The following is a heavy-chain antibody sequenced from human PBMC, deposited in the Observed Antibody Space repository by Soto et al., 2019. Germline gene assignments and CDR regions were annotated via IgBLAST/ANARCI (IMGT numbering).Heavy chain of an antibody. CDR1: GGSISSYY. V-gene: IGHV4-4*07. CDR3: ARDGTSSYGLDV. D-gene: IGHD2-2*01. Sequence: SETLSLTCSVSGGSISSYYWSWIRQSAGKGLEWIGRIQNSGNAYCNPSLEGRVTISEDTSKNQFSLKVSSVTAADTAVYYCARDGTSSYGLDVWGQGTTVTVSS. CDR2: IQNSGNA. J-gene: IGHJ6*02.